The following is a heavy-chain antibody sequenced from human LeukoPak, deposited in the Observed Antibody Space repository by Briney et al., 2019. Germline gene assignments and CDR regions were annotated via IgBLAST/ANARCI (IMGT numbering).Heavy chain of an antibody. J-gene: IGHJ4*02. D-gene: IGHD5-18*01. CDR1: GASIRSGRNY. CDR2: IYYCGSS. V-gene: IGHV4-39*01. Sequence: PSETLSLTCNVSGASIRSGRNYWGWIRQSPGKGLEWIGSIYYCGSSSYNPSLQSRVSISVDTSKNHISLKVFSLTAADTALYYCARHVSGSAMMHYFDYWGQGNLVTVSS. CDR3: ARHVSGSAMMHYFDY.